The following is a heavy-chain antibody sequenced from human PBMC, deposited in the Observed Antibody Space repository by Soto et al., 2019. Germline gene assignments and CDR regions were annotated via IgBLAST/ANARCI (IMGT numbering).Heavy chain of an antibody. D-gene: IGHD6-13*01. CDR3: ARDRGIAAAGS. CDR2: IYYSGST. J-gene: IGHJ5*02. Sequence: SETLSLTCTVSGGSISSSSYYWGWIRQPPGKGLEWIGSIYYSGSTYYNPSLKSRVTISVDRSKNQFSLKLTSVTAADTAVYYCARDRGIAAAGSWGQGILVTVSS. V-gene: IGHV4-39*07. CDR1: GGSISSSSYY.